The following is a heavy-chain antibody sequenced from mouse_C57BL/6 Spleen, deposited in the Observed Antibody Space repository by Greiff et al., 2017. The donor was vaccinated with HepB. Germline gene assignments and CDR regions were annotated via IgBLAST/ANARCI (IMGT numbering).Heavy chain of an antibody. Sequence: VQVVESGPGLVAPSQSLSITCTVSGFSLTSYGVHWVRQPPGKGLEWLVVIWSDGSTTYNSALKSRLSISKDNSKSQVFLKMNSLQTDDTAMYYCARQGVTTVVAAYYAMDYWGQGTSVTVSS. CDR3: ARQGVTTVVAAYYAMDY. CDR2: IWSDGST. CDR1: GFSLTSYG. D-gene: IGHD1-1*01. V-gene: IGHV2-6-1*01. J-gene: IGHJ4*01.